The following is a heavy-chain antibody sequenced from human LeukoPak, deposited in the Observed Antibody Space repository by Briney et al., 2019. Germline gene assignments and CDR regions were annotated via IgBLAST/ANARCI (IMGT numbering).Heavy chain of an antibody. CDR1: GGSINTVSYY. Sequence: SETLSLTCTVSGGSINTVSYYWVWIRQAPEKGLEWIGSVYSSGSIYSNPSLRSRVTISLDTSKNQFSLNLTSVTVADTALYYCARVFRSSSSQDAFDIWGQGTMVTVSS. CDR2: VYSSGSI. J-gene: IGHJ3*02. V-gene: IGHV4-39*07. D-gene: IGHD6-6*01. CDR3: ARVFRSSSSQDAFDI.